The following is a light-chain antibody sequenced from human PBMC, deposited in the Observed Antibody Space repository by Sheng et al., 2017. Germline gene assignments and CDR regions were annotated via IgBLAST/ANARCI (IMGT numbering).Light chain of an antibody. CDR2: DAS. CDR1: QDISNY. CDR3: QQYDNP. J-gene: IGKJ5*01. Sequence: DIQMTQSPSSLSASVGDRVTITCQASQDISNYLNWYQQKPGKAPKLLIYDASNLETGVPSRFSGSGSGTDFTFTISSLQPEDIATYYCQQYDNPFGQGTTTGGLN. V-gene: IGKV1-33*01.